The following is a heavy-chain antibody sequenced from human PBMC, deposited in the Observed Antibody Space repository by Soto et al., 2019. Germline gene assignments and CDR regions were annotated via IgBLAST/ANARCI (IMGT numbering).Heavy chain of an antibody. CDR3: ARGRYCLTGRCFPNWFDS. V-gene: IGHV4-30-4*01. J-gene: IGHJ5*01. D-gene: IGHD2-15*01. CDR1: GGSISSGYYY. CDR2: IYYSGNT. Sequence: SETLSLTCSVSGGSISSGYYYWSWIRQPPGKGLEWIGNIYYSGNTYYNPSLESRLTISIDTSKNQFSLKVSSVTAADTAVYFCARGRYCLTGRCFPNWFDSWGQGTLVTVSS.